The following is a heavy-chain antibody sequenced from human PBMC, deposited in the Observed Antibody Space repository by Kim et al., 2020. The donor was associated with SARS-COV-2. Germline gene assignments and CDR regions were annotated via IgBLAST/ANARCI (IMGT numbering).Heavy chain of an antibody. CDR1: GDSISSTTYS. CDR2: INYIGSP. D-gene: IGHD3-22*01. Sequence: SETLSLTCSVPGDSISSTTYSWGWIRQPPGKGLEWIGTINYIGSPYYSPSLKSRVTISADKPKNQFSLKLTSVTAAATAVYYCARQGPEGYYDTFGHYY. CDR3: ARQGPEGYYDTFGHYY. J-gene: IGHJ6*01. V-gene: IGHV4-39*01.